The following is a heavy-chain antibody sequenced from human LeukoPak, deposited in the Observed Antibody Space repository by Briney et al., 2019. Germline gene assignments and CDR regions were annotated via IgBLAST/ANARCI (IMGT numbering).Heavy chain of an antibody. J-gene: IGHJ4*02. CDR1: GYTFTGYY. Sequence: GASVKVSCKASGYTFTGYYMHWVRQAPGQGLEWMGWINPNSGGTNYAEKFQGRVTMTRDTSISTAYMQLSRLRSDDTAVYYCASIPLGYCSGGSCFRRPNWGQGTLVTVSS. CDR2: INPNSGGT. CDR3: ASIPLGYCSGGSCFRRPN. D-gene: IGHD2-15*01. V-gene: IGHV1-2*02.